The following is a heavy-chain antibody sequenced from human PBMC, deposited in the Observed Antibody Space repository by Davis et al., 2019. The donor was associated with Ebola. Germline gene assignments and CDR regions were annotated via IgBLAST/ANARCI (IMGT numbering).Heavy chain of an antibody. CDR3: ARERGYDLEFFDY. J-gene: IGHJ4*02. D-gene: IGHD5-12*01. CDR1: GFTSGFTFNHFA. Sequence: GGSLRLSCAASGFTSGFTFNHFAMSWVRQASGKGLEWISSINSYYDTIYYADSVKGRFTISRDNTKRSLYLQMNSLRVDDTAIYYCARERGYDLEFFDYWGQGTVVTVSS. CDR2: INSYYDTI. V-gene: IGHV3-11*01.